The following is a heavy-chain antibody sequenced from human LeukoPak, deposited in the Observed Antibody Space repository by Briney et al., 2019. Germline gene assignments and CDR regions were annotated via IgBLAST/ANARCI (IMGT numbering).Heavy chain of an antibody. D-gene: IGHD3-3*01. Sequence: SETLSLTCTVSGGSISSYYWSWIRQPPGKGLKWIGYIYYSGSTNYNPSLKSRVTISVDTSKNQFSLKLSSVTAADTAVYYCAREGYDFWSGYPSHYYYYMDVWGKGTTVTVSS. CDR1: GGSISSYY. J-gene: IGHJ6*03. V-gene: IGHV4-59*01. CDR3: AREGYDFWSGYPSHYYYYMDV. CDR2: IYYSGST.